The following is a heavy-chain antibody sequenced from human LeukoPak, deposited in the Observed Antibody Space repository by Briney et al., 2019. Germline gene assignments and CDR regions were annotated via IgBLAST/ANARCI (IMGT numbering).Heavy chain of an antibody. J-gene: IGHJ4*02. V-gene: IGHV3-23*01. D-gene: IGHD6-13*01. CDR2: ISGSGGST. Sequence: PGGSLRLSCAASGFTFSSYAMSWVRQAPGKGLEWVSAISGSGGSTYYADSVKGRFTISRDNSRNTLYLQMNSLRAEDTAVYYCAKGSHVSSSVGFDYWGQGTLVTVSS. CDR1: GFTFSSYA. CDR3: AKGSHVSSSVGFDY.